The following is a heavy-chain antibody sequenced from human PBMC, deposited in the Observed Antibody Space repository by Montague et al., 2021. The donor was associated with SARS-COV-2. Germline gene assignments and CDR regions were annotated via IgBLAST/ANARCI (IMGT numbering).Heavy chain of an antibody. CDR1: GFTFSSYA. V-gene: IGHV3-23*01. D-gene: IGHD3-9*01. J-gene: IGHJ4*02. Sequence: SLRLSCEASGFTFSSYAMSWVRQAPGKGLEWVSAISGSGGSTYYSDSVKGRFTISRDNSKNTLYLQMNSLRAEDTAVYYCAKEGDYDILTGYYPNRRYFDYWGQGTLVTVSS. CDR2: ISGSGGST. CDR3: AKEGDYDILTGYYPNRRYFDY.